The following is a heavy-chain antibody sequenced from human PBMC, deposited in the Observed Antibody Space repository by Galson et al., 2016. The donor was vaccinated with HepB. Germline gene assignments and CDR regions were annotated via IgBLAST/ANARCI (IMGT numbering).Heavy chain of an antibody. J-gene: IGHJ5*02. Sequence: SETLSLTCDVSGGSISSSNYYWGWIRQPPGKGLEWIGSIYYSGSTYYNPSLKSRVTMSVDTSKNQFSLKLNSVTAADTAVYYCARQIVVVVAATRGVDWFDPWGQGTLVTVSS. D-gene: IGHD2-15*01. V-gene: IGHV4-39*01. CDR2: IYYSGST. CDR3: ARQIVVVVAATRGVDWFDP. CDR1: GGSISSSNYY.